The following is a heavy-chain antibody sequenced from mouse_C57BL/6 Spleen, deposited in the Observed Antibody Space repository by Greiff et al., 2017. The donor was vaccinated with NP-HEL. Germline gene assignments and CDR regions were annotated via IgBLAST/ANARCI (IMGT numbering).Heavy chain of an antibody. D-gene: IGHD4-1*01. J-gene: IGHJ3*01. V-gene: IGHV1-50*01. CDR3: ARNWDDDFAY. CDR1: GYTFTSYW. Sequence: QVQLQQPGAELVKPGASVKLSCKASGYTFTSYWMQWVKQRPGQDLEWIGEIDPSDSYTNYNQTFKGKATLTVDTSSSTAYMQLSSLTSEDSAVYYCARNWDDDFAYWGQGTLVTVAA. CDR2: IDPSDSYT.